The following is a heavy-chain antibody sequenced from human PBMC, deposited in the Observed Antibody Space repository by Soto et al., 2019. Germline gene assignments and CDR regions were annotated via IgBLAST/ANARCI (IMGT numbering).Heavy chain of an antibody. Sequence: ASETLSLTCTVSGGSISSYYWSWIRQPPGKGLEWIGYIYYSGSTNYNPSLKSRVTISVDTSKNQFSLKLSSVTAADTALYYCARHFFGVVRGVMGNWFDPWGQGTLVTVSS. D-gene: IGHD3-10*01. V-gene: IGHV4-59*08. CDR2: IYYSGST. CDR1: GGSISSYY. J-gene: IGHJ5*02. CDR3: ARHFFGVVRGVMGNWFDP.